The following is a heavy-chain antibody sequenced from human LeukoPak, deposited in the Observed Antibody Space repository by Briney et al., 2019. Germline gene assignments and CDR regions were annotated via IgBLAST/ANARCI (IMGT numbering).Heavy chain of an antibody. Sequence: SETLSLTCAVSGYSISSGYYWGWIRQPPGKGLEWVGSIYHSGSTYYNPSLKSRVTISVDTSKNQFSLKLSSVTAADTAVYYCARASDNSGRYSGGHIWGRGTMVTVSS. CDR3: ARASDNSGRYSGGHI. CDR1: GYSISSGYY. J-gene: IGHJ3*02. D-gene: IGHD6-19*01. CDR2: IYHSGST. V-gene: IGHV4-38-2*01.